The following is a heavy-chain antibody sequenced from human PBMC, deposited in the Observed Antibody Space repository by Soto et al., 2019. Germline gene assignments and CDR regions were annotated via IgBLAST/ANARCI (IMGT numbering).Heavy chain of an antibody. CDR1: GYTFTSYY. CDR2: INPSGGST. CDR3: ARTTVFGSGAFDI. J-gene: IGHJ3*02. V-gene: IGHV1-46*03. Sequence: ASVNVSCKASGYTFTSYYMHWVRQAPGQGFEWMGIINPSGGSTSYAQKFQGRVTMTRDTSTSTVYMELSSLRSEDTAVYYCARTTVFGSGAFDIWGQGTMVTVSS. D-gene: IGHD4-17*01.